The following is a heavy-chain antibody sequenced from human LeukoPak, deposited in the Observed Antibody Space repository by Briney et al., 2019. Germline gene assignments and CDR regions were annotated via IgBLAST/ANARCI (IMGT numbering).Heavy chain of an antibody. CDR1: GFAFNSYT. J-gene: IGHJ3*02. Sequence: GGSLRLSCAASGFAFNSYTIKWVRQAPGKGLEWVSAITSRGTHIYNADSVEGRFIISSDNAENSAYLQMRGLRAGDTAVYYCAAWGGDAFDIWGQGTMVSVSS. CDR2: ITSRGTHI. V-gene: IGHV3-21*01. D-gene: IGHD3-16*01. CDR3: AAWGGDAFDI.